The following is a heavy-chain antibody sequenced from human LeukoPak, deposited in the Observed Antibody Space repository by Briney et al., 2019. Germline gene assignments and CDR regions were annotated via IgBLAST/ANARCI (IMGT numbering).Heavy chain of an antibody. CDR1: GFTFSSYA. CDR3: ARGGYYDFWSGLDY. CDR2: ISYDGSNK. J-gene: IGHJ4*02. Sequence: GRPLRLSCAASGFTFSSYAMHWVRQAPGKGLEWVAVISYDGSNKYYADSVKGRFTISRDNSKNTLYLQMNSLRAEDTAVYYCARGGYYDFWSGLDYWGQGTLVTVSS. V-gene: IGHV3-30-3*01. D-gene: IGHD3-3*01.